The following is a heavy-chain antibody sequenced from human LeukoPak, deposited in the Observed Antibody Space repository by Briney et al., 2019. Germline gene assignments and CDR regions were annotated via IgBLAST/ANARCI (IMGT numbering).Heavy chain of an antibody. V-gene: IGHV3-48*03. J-gene: IGHJ5*02. Sequence: GGSLRLSCAASGFTFSSYEMNWVRQAPGKGLEWVSYISSSGSTIYYADSVKGRFTISRDNAKNSLYLQMNSLRAEDTAGYYCAREGPGWAAAAGKPFNWFDPWGQGTLVTVSS. D-gene: IGHD6-13*01. CDR2: ISSSGSTI. CDR1: GFTFSSYE. CDR3: AREGPGWAAAAGKPFNWFDP.